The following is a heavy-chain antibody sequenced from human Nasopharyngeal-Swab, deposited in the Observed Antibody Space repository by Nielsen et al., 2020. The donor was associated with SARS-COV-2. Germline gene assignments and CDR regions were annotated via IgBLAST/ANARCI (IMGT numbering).Heavy chain of an antibody. V-gene: IGHV3-53*01. Sequence: GESLKISCAASGFTVSSNYMSWVRQAPGKGLEWVSVIYSGGSTYYADSVKGRFTISRDNYKNTLYLQMNSLRAEDTAVYYCARDIGGSSGDYWGQGTLVTVSS. CDR3: ARDIGGSSGDY. CDR1: GFTVSSNY. D-gene: IGHD1-26*01. CDR2: IYSGGST. J-gene: IGHJ4*02.